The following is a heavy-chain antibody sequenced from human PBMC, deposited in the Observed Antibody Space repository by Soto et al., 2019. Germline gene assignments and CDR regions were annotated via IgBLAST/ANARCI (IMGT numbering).Heavy chain of an antibody. Sequence: QVQLQQWGAGLLKPSETLSLTCAVYGGSFSGYYWSWIRQPPGKGLEWIGDINHSGSTNYNPSLTSRVTMSLDPAKNQFSLKLSSVTAADTAVYFCARDKDSSSWSSYYYMDVWGKGTTVTVSS. CDR3: ARDKDSSSWSSYYYMDV. CDR2: INHSGST. CDR1: GGSFSGYY. J-gene: IGHJ6*03. D-gene: IGHD6-13*01. V-gene: IGHV4-34*01.